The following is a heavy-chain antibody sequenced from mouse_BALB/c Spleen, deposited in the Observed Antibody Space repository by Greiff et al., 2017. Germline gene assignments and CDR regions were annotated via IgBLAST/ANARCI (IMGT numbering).Heavy chain of an antibody. CDR3: ARETMITTRGFMDY. V-gene: IGHV5-6-5*01. D-gene: IGHD2-4*01. CDR1: GFTFSSYA. J-gene: IGHJ4*01. Sequence: EVKLMESGGGLVKPGGSLKLSCAASGFTFSSYAMSWVRQTPEKRLEWVASISSGGSTYYPDSVKGRFTISRDNARNILYLQMSSLRSEDTAMYYCARETMITTRGFMDYWGQGTSVTVSS. CDR2: ISSGGST.